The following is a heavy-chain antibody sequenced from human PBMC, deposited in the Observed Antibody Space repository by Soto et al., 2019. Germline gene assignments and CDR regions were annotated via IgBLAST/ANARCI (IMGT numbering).Heavy chain of an antibody. CDR3: ARENPTVKGNNWFDP. D-gene: IGHD4-4*01. CDR2: IKKDGSEK. Sequence: GGSLRLSCAASGFTFSSYWMSWVRQAPGKGLEWVANIKKDGSEKYYGDSVKGRFTITRDNAKNSLYLQMNSLRAEDTAVYYCARENPTVKGNNWFDPWGQGTLVTVSS. V-gene: IGHV3-7*01. CDR1: GFTFSSYW. J-gene: IGHJ5*02.